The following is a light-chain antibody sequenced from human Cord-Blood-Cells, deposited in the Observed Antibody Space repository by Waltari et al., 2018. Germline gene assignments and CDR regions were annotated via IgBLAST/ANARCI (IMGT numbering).Light chain of an antibody. CDR1: QSISSY. CDR3: QQSYSTPWT. CDR2: AAS. J-gene: IGKJ1*01. V-gene: IGKV1-39*01. Sequence: DIQMTQSPSSLSASVGDRVTITCRASQSISSYLNWYQQKPGKAPKLLLYAASSLQSGVPSRFSGSGSGTDFTLTISSLQPEDFATYYCQQSYSTPWTFVQGTKVEIK.